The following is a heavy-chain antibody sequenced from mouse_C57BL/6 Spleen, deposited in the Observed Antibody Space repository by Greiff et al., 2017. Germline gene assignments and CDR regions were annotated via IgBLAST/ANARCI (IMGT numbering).Heavy chain of an antibody. J-gene: IGHJ4*01. CDR3: AREGENYYYGSSDAMDY. V-gene: IGHV1-55*01. D-gene: IGHD1-1*01. Sequence: VQLQQSGAELVKPGASVKMSCKASGYTFTSYWLTWVKQRPGQGLEWIGDIFPGSGSTNYNEKFKSKATLTVDTSSSTAYMQLSSLTSEDSAVYYCAREGENYYYGSSDAMDYWGQGTSVTVSS. CDR1: GYTFTSYW. CDR2: IFPGSGST.